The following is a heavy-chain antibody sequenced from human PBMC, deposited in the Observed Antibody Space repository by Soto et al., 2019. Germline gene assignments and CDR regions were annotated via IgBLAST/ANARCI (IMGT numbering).Heavy chain of an antibody. D-gene: IGHD6-13*01. CDR3: ARPSYSSSWLPNLDY. J-gene: IGHJ4*02. CDR2: IVPIFGPA. Sequence: VQLVQSGAEVRMPGSSVKVSCKASGGTFNNYAIHWVRQAPGQGLEWMGGIVPIFGPAKYAPKFRGRVRITADDSTSTAYMDLSSLTSEDTAIYYCARPSYSSSWLPNLDYWGQGTLVTVSS. CDR1: GGTFNNYA. V-gene: IGHV1-69*01.